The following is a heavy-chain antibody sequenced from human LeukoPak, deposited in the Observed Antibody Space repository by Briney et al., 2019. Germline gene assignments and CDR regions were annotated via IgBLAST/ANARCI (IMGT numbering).Heavy chain of an antibody. CDR2: ISAYNGNT. CDR3: AGSFFERYFDWLLLPFDY. D-gene: IGHD3-9*01. CDR1: GYTFTSYG. Sequence: ASVKVSCKASGYTFTSYGISWVRQAPGQGLEWMGWISAYNGNTNYAQKLQGRVTMTTDTSTSTAYMELRSLRSDDTAVYYCAGSFFERYFDWLLLPFDYWGQGTLVTVSS. V-gene: IGHV1-18*01. J-gene: IGHJ4*02.